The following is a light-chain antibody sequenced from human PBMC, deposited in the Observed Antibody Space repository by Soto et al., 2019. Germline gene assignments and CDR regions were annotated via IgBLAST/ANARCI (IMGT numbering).Light chain of an antibody. Sequence: EIVLTQSPGTLSLSPGERATLSCRASQSVSSSSLAWYQQKAGQAPRLLIYGVSSRATGIPDRFSGSGSGTDFTLTVTRLEPEDFAVYYCQEYGSSRTFGQGTKVEIK. CDR3: QEYGSSRT. CDR1: QSVSSSS. J-gene: IGKJ1*01. V-gene: IGKV3-20*01. CDR2: GVS.